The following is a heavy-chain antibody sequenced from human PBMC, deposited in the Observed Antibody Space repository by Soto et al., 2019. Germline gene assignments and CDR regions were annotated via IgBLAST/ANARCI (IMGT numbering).Heavy chain of an antibody. V-gene: IGHV1-2*04. Sequence: ASVTVSCKASGYTFTGYYMHWVRQAPGQGLEWMGWINPNSGGTNYAQKFQGWVTMTRDTSISTAYMELSRLRSDDTAVYYCARGLNMVRGVLHNWFDHWGQGTLVTVSS. CDR1: GYTFTGYY. CDR3: ARGLNMVRGVLHNWFDH. D-gene: IGHD3-10*01. CDR2: INPNSGGT. J-gene: IGHJ5*02.